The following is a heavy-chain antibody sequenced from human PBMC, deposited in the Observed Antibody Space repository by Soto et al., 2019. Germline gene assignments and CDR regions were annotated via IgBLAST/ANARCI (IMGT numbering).Heavy chain of an antibody. D-gene: IGHD3-9*01. CDR1: GGSISSSNW. V-gene: IGHV4-4*02. CDR3: ARDRGYDILTGYYNSYYYYGMDV. CDR2: IYHSGST. Sequence: QVPLQESGPGLVKPSGTLSLTCAVSGGSISSSNWWSWVRQPPGKGLEWIGEIYHSGSTNYNPSLKSRVTISVDKSKNQFSLKLSSVTAADTAVYYCARDRGYDILTGYYNSYYYYGMDVWGQGTTVTVSS. J-gene: IGHJ6*02.